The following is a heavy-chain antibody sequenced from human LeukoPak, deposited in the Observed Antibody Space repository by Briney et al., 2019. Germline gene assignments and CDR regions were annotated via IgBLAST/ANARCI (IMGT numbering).Heavy chain of an antibody. V-gene: IGHV1-69*06. Sequence: VASVKVSCKASGGTFSSYAISWVRQAPGQGLEWMGGIIPIFGTANYAQKFQGRVTITADKSTRTAYMELSSLRSEDTAVYYCASWHYDSSGYQNWFDPGSQGTLVTVSS. J-gene: IGHJ5*02. CDR1: GGTFSSYA. D-gene: IGHD3-22*01. CDR2: IIPIFGTA. CDR3: ASWHYDSSGYQNWFDP.